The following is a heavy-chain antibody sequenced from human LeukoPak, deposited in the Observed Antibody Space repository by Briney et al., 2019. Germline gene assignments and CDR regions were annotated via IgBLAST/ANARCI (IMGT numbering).Heavy chain of an antibody. CDR3: TKEHEPGSHY. V-gene: IGHV3-30*04. CDR2: ISYDGSNK. CDR1: GFIFSRYA. D-gene: IGHD3-10*01. J-gene: IGHJ4*02. Sequence: GGSLRLSCAASGFIFSRYAMHWVRQAPGKGLEWVAIISYDGSNKYYADSVKGRFTISRDNSKNTLYLQMNSLRAEDTAMYYCTKEHEPGSHYWGQGTLVTVSS.